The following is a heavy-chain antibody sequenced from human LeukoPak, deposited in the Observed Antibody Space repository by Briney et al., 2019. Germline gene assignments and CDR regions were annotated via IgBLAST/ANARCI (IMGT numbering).Heavy chain of an antibody. J-gene: IGHJ6*02. CDR3: AKDSQYCGGDCYSYYYYGMDV. V-gene: IGHV3-30*18. CDR2: ISYDGSNK. D-gene: IGHD2-21*02. Sequence: GRSLRLSCAASGFTFRSYVMHWVRQAPGKGLEWVAAISYDGSNKYYADSVKGRFTISRDNSKNTLYLQMNSLRAEDTAVYYCAKDSQYCGGDCYSYYYYGMDVWGQGTTVTVSS. CDR1: GFTFRSYV.